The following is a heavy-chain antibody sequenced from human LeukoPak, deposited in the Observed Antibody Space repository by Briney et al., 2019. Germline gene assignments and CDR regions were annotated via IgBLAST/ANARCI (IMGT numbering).Heavy chain of an antibody. J-gene: IGHJ6*02. Sequence: SETLSLTCVVSGGSISSSNWWSWVRQPPGKGLEWIGDIYHSGSTNYNPSLKSRVTISVDKSKNQFSLKLNSVTAADTAVYYCARDVGVGASYYYGMDVWGQGTTVTVSS. CDR3: ARDVGVGASYYYGMDV. V-gene: IGHV4-4*02. CDR2: IYHSGST. CDR1: GGSISSSNW. D-gene: IGHD1-26*01.